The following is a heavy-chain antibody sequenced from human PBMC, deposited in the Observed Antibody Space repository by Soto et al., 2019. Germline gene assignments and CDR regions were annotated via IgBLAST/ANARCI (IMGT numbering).Heavy chain of an antibody. D-gene: IGHD3-9*01. CDR2: IYWDDDK. CDR3: AHRFDWYYFDY. Sequence: QITLKESGPTLVKPTQTLTLTCTLSGFSLSTSEVGVGWIRQPPGKALEWLALIYWDDDKRYSPYLKSRLTITKDTSKKQVVLTMTNMDPVDTATYYCAHRFDWYYFDYWGQGTLVTVSS. V-gene: IGHV2-5*02. CDR1: GFSLSTSEVG. J-gene: IGHJ4*02.